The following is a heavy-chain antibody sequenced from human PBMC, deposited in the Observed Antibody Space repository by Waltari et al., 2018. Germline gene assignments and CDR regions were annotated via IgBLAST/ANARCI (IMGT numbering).Heavy chain of an antibody. J-gene: IGHJ4*02. D-gene: IGHD3-22*01. CDR1: GGSISSGGYS. CDR2: IYHSGST. CDR3: ARGGGYYDSSGFSVLYYFDY. Sequence: QLQLQESGSGLVKPSQTLSLTCAVSGGSISSGGYSWSWIRQPPGKGLEWIGYIYHSGSTYYNPALKSRVTISVDRSKNQFSLKLSSVTAADTAVYYCARGGGYYDSSGFSVLYYFDYWGQGTLVTVSS. V-gene: IGHV4-30-2*01.